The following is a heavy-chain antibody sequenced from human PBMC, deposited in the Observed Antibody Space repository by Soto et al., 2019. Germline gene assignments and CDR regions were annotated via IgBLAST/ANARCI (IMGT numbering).Heavy chain of an antibody. CDR2: INHSGST. Sequence: SETLSLTCAVYGGSFSGYYWSWIRQPPGKGLEWIGEINHSGSTNYNPSLKSRVTISVDTSKNQFSLKLSSVTAADTAVYYCASKGSVGATIYFDYWGQGTLVTVSS. D-gene: IGHD1-26*01. CDR3: ASKGSVGATIYFDY. CDR1: GGSFSGYY. V-gene: IGHV4-34*01. J-gene: IGHJ4*02.